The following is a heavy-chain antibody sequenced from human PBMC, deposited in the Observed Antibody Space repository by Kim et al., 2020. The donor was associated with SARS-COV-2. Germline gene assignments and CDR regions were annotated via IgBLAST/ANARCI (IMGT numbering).Heavy chain of an antibody. V-gene: IGHV4-34*01. J-gene: IGHJ6*02. Sequence: SETLSLTCAVYGGSFSGYYWSWIRQPPGKGLEWIGEINHSGSTNYNPSLKSRVTISVDTSKNQFSLKLSSVTAADTAVYYCARGGGAWYYDFWSDQGSAPYYGMDVWGQGTTVTVSS. CDR3: ARGGGAWYYDFWSDQGSAPYYGMDV. CDR2: INHSGST. D-gene: IGHD3-3*01. CDR1: GGSFSGYY.